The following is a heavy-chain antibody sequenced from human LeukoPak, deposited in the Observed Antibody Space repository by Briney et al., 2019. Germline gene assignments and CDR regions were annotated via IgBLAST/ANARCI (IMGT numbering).Heavy chain of an antibody. Sequence: SETLSLTCTVSGGSISSYYWSWIRQPPGKGLEWIGYIYYSGSTNYNPSLKSRVTISVDTSKNQFSLKLSSVTAADTAVYYCARTSRDGYNYPLDFDYWGQGTLVTVSS. CDR3: ARTSRDGYNYPLDFDY. CDR1: GGSISSYY. J-gene: IGHJ4*02. V-gene: IGHV4-59*08. CDR2: IYYSGST. D-gene: IGHD5-24*01.